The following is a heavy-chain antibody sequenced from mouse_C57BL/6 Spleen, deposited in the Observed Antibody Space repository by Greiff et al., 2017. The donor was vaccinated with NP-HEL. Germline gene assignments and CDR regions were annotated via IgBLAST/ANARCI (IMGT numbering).Heavy chain of an antibody. CDR3: AREGVRHYYAMYY. J-gene: IGHJ4*01. V-gene: IGHV5-17*01. CDR2: ISSGSSTI. D-gene: IGHD2-14*01. Sequence: EVKLMESGGGLVKPGGSLKLSCAASGFTFSDYGMHWVRQAPEKGLEWVAYISSGSSTIYYADTVKGRFTISRDNAKNTLFLQMTSLRSENTAMYYCAREGVRHYYAMYYWGQGTSVTVSS. CDR1: GFTFSDYG.